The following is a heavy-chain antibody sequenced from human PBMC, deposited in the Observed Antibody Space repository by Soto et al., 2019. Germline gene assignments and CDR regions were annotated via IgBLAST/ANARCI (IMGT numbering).Heavy chain of an antibody. J-gene: IGHJ4*02. CDR2: IYHSGST. D-gene: IGHD3-9*01. Sequence: TLSLSYIVSGGSFIGDGYYWIWIRQAPGEGLEWIGYIYHSGSTYYNPSLKSRATISVDRSKNQFSLKLSSVTAADTAVYYCARGSRYFDWLLPNLFDYWGQGTLVTVSS. CDR3: ARGSRYFDWLLPNLFDY. CDR1: GGSFIGDGYY. V-gene: IGHV4-30-2*01.